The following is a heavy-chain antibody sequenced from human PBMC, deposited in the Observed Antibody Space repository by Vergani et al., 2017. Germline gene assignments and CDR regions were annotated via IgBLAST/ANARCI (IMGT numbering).Heavy chain of an antibody. CDR3: ARPHGYILPPDPRRLDY. V-gene: IGHV1-46*03. CDR1: GYTFTSSY. J-gene: IGHJ4*02. D-gene: IGHD5-18*01. CDR2: INPSGGST. Sequence: QGQLAQSGAEVKKPGASVKVSCKASGYTFTSSYMHWVRQAPGQGLEWMGIINPSGGSTSYAQKFQGRVTMTRDTSTSTVYMELSSLRSEDTAVYYCARPHGYILPPDPRRLDYWGQGTLVTVSS.